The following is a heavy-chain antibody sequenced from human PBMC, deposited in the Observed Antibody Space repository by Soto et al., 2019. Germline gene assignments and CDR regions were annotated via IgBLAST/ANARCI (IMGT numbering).Heavy chain of an antibody. Sequence: QVQLVESGGGVVQPGGSLRLSCTTSGFTFNTYGMHWVRQAPGKGLEWVAIIWYDGSNKYYADSVKGRFTISRDNSKNSLYLQMNSLRAEDTALYYCARSECTGAYCYSWTFNYGVDVWGQGPTVTVSS. CDR1: GFTFNTYG. J-gene: IGHJ6*02. V-gene: IGHV3-33*08. D-gene: IGHD2-21*02. CDR2: IWYDGSNK. CDR3: ARSECTGAYCYSWTFNYGVDV.